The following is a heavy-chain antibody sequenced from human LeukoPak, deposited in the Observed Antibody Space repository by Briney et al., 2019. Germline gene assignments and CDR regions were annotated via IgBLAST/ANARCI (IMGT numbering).Heavy chain of an antibody. V-gene: IGHV4-59*01. CDR2: INYSGST. D-gene: IGHD6-13*01. Sequence: SETLSLTCTVSGGSISSYYWSWLRQPPGKGLEWIGYINYSGSTNYNPSLKSRVTISVDTSKNQFSLKLSSVTAANTAVYYWARAGAATHPGWFDPWGQGTLVTVSS. CDR3: ARAGAATHPGWFDP. J-gene: IGHJ5*02. CDR1: GGSISSYY.